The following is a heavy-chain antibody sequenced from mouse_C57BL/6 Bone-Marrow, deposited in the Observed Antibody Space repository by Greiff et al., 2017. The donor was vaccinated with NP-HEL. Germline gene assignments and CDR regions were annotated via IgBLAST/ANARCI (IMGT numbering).Heavy chain of an antibody. CDR2: IYPGSGNT. D-gene: IGHD1-1*01. CDR1: GYTFTDYY. V-gene: IGHV1-76*01. CDR3: ARGYYGSSYVGYFDY. Sequence: VQLQQSGAELVRPGASVKLSCKASGYTFTDYYINWVKQRPGQGLEWIARIYPGSGNTYYNEKFKGKATLTAEKSSSTAYMQLSSLTSEDSAVYFCARGYYGSSYVGYFDYWGQGTTLTVSS. J-gene: IGHJ2*01.